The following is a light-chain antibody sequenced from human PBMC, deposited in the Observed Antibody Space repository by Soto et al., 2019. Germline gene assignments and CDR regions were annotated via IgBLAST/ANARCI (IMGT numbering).Light chain of an antibody. J-gene: IGKJ4*01. CDR3: QQYGRSPLT. CDR2: GAS. CDR1: QGVSRK. V-gene: IGKV3-20*01. Sequence: DIVMTQSPATLSVAPGERVTFSCRASQGVSRKLAWYQHKPGQAPRLLISGASSRATGIPDRFSGSGSGTDFTLTISRLEPGDSAVYYCQQYGRSPLTFGGGTKVDIK.